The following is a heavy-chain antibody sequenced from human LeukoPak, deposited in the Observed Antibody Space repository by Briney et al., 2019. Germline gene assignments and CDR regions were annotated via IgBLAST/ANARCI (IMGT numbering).Heavy chain of an antibody. J-gene: IGHJ4*02. D-gene: IGHD2-2*01. V-gene: IGHV3-48*03. Sequence: GGSLRLSCAASGFTFSSYEMNWVRQAPGKGLGWVSYISTSGSPIYYADSVKGRFTISRDNAKNSLYLQMNSLRAEDTAVYYCARKYCSSTSCLFDYWGQGTLVTVSS. CDR1: GFTFSSYE. CDR3: ARKYCSSTSCLFDY. CDR2: ISTSGSPI.